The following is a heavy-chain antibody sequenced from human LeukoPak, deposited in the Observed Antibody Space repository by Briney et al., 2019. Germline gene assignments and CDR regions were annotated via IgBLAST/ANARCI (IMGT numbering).Heavy chain of an antibody. D-gene: IGHD6-6*01. CDR2: ISPTGSAT. J-gene: IGHJ4*02. CDR1: GFSFSGHW. CDR3: ARGPNSNWSGLDF. V-gene: IGHV3-74*01. Sequence: GGSLRLSCTASGFSFSGHWMHWARQLPGKGLVWVSRISPTGSATSYADSVKGRFTVSRDNAKNTLYLQVDNLRAEDTAVYYCARGPNSNWSGLDFWGQGTLLTVSS.